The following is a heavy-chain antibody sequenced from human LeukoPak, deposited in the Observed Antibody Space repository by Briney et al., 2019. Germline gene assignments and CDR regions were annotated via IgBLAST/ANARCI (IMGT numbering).Heavy chain of an antibody. V-gene: IGHV4-59*01. J-gene: IGHJ4*02. Sequence: SETLSLTCTVSGGSITSYYWSWIRQPPGKGLEWIGYIYHSGNTNYNPSLKSRVTISVDTSKNQFSLKLSSVTAADTAVYYCARVDSNNWYDSRGYFDYWGQGTLVTVSS. CDR1: GGSITSYY. CDR2: IYHSGNT. D-gene: IGHD6-13*01. CDR3: ARVDSNNWYDSRGYFDY.